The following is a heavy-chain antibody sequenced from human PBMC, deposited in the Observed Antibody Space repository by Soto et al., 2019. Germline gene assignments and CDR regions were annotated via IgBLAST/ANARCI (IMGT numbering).Heavy chain of an antibody. CDR2: IWYDGSHK. J-gene: IGHJ3*02. Sequence: GGSLRLSCAASGFTFTKFGMHWVRQAPGKGLEWVAIIWYDGSHKYYADSVKGRFTISRDNSKNTLYLQMNSLRAEDTAVYYCAKHYHAFDIWGQGTMVTVSS. D-gene: IGHD3-10*01. V-gene: IGHV3-33*06. CDR1: GFTFTKFG. CDR3: AKHYHAFDI.